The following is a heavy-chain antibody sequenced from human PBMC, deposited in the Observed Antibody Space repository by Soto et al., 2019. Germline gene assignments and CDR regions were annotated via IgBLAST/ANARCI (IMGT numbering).Heavy chain of an antibody. Sequence: GGSLRLSCAASGFTFSSYGMHWVRRAPGKGLEWVAVISYDGSNKYYADSVKGRFTISRDNSKNTLYLQMNSLRAEDTAVYYCAKSAAATPYYYGMDVWGQGTTVTVSS. CDR3: AKSAAATPYYYGMDV. CDR1: GFTFSSYG. J-gene: IGHJ6*02. CDR2: ISYDGSNK. V-gene: IGHV3-30*18. D-gene: IGHD2-15*01.